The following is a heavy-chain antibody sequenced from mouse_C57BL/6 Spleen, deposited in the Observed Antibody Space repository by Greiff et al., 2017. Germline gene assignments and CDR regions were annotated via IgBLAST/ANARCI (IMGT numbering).Heavy chain of an antibody. J-gene: IGHJ1*03. Sequence: QVQLKQPGAELVKPGASVKLSCKASGYTFTSYWMHWVKQRPGRGLEWIGRIDPNSGGTKYNEKFKSKATLTVDKPSSTAYMQLSSLTSEDSAVYYCARSPYYGSSRHWYFDVWGTGTTVTVSS. D-gene: IGHD1-1*01. CDR2: IDPNSGGT. CDR3: ARSPYYGSSRHWYFDV. CDR1: GYTFTSYW. V-gene: IGHV1-72*01.